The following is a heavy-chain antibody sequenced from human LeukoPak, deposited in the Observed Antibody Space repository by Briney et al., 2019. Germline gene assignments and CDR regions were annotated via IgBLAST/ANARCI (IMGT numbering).Heavy chain of an antibody. CDR3: AAGPTSASYYYYMDV. CDR1: GYTFTSYY. V-gene: IGHV1-46*01. D-gene: IGHD2-2*01. J-gene: IGHJ6*03. Sequence: ASVKVSCKASGYTFTSYYMHWVRQAPRQGLEWMGIINPSGGSTSYAQKFQGRVTMTRDTPTSTVYMELSSLRSEDTAVYYCAAGPTSASYYYYMDVWGKGTTVTVSS. CDR2: INPSGGST.